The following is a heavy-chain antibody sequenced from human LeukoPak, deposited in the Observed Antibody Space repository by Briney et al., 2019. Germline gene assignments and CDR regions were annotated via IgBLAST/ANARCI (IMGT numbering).Heavy chain of an antibody. D-gene: IGHD2-2*01. CDR1: GFIFNNYG. V-gene: IGHV3-74*01. J-gene: IGHJ4*02. Sequence: GGSLRLSCAASGFIFNNYGLVWVRQAPGKGLVWVSRINSDGSSTNYADSVKGRFTISGDNAKNTLYLQVNSLRAEDTAVYYCARGDQYFDYWGQGTLVTVSS. CDR3: ARGDQYFDY. CDR2: INSDGSST.